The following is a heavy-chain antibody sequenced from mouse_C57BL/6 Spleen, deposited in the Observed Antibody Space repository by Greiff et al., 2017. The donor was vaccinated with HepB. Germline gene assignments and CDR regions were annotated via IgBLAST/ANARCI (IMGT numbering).Heavy chain of an antibody. J-gene: IGHJ2*01. CDR2: TNPTNGRT. Sequence: VQLQQSGAELVKAGASVKMSCKASGYTFTSYWMHWVKQRLGQGLEWFAETNPTNGRTYYNEKFKSKATLTVDKSSRTAYMLLSGPTFEDSAVYYCARIKKLVATYFDYWGQGTTLPVSS. CDR1: GYTFTSYW. CDR3: ARIKKLVATYFDY. V-gene: IGHV1S81*02. D-gene: IGHD1-1*01.